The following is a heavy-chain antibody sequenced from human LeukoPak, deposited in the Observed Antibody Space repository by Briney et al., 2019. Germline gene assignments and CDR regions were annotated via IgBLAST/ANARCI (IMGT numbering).Heavy chain of an antibody. J-gene: IGHJ4*02. CDR2: IYYSGCT. D-gene: IGHD4-11*01. CDR1: GGSISSSSYY. V-gene: IGHV4-39*01. Sequence: SETLSLTCTVSGGSISSSSYYWGWIRQPPGKGLEWIGSIYYSGCTYYNPSLKSRVTISVDTSKNQFSLKLSSVTAADTAVYYCATDNYVWYFDYWGQGTLVTVSS. CDR3: ATDNYVWYFDY.